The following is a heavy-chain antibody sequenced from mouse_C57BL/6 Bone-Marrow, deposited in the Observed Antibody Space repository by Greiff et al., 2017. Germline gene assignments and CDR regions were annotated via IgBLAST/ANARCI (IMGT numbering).Heavy chain of an antibody. D-gene: IGHD2-3*01. CDR1: GYTFTSYC. V-gene: IGHV1-69*01. J-gene: IGHJ1*03. Sequence: VQLQQPGADLVMPGASVKLSCTASGYTFTSYCMPWVKQSPGQSLEWIGEIDPSDSYTNYNQKFKGKSTFTVDKSSSTAYMQISSLTSEDTAVYYCARVGDGEYFGWDFDDWGKGTTVTVSS. CDR2: IDPSDSYT. CDR3: ARVGDGEYFGWDFDD.